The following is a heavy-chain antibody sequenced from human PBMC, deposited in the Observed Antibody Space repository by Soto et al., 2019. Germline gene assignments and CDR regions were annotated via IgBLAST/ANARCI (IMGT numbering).Heavy chain of an antibody. CDR1: GGSISSYY. CDR2: IYYSGST. Sequence: SETLSLTCTVSGGSISSYYWSWIRQPPGKGLEWIGYIYYSGSTNYNPSLKSRVTISVDTSKNQFSLKLSSVTAADTAVYYCARVVRGSYTGMSDYWGQGTLVTVSS. V-gene: IGHV4-59*01. CDR3: ARVVRGSYTGMSDY. J-gene: IGHJ4*02. D-gene: IGHD1-26*01.